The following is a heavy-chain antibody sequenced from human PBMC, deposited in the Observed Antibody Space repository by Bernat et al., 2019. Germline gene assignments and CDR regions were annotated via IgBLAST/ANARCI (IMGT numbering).Heavy chain of an antibody. CDR3: ARGPRNYYYYMDV. CDR2: ISGSGGST. Sequence: EVQLLESGGGLVQPGGSLRLSCAASGFTFSSYAMSWVRQAPGKGLEWVSAISGSGGSTYYADSVKGRFTISRDNSKSTLYLQMNSLRAEDTAVYYCARGPRNYYYYMDVWGKGTTVTVSS. J-gene: IGHJ6*03. V-gene: IGHV3-23*01. CDR1: GFTFSSYA.